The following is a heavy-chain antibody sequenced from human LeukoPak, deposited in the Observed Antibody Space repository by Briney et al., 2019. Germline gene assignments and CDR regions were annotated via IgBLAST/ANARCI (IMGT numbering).Heavy chain of an antibody. CDR2: IYHSGST. CDR1: GYSISSGYY. J-gene: IGHJ6*03. Sequence: SETLSLTCTVSGYSISSGYYWGWIRQPPGKGLEWIGSIYHSGSTYYNPSLKSRVTISVDTSKNQFSLKLSSVAAADTAVYYCARDDSSGFYYMDVWGKGTTVTVSS. D-gene: IGHD3-22*01. CDR3: ARDDSSGFYYMDV. V-gene: IGHV4-38-2*02.